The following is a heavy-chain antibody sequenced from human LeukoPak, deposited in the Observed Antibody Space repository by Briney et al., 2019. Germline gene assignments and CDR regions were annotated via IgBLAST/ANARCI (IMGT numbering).Heavy chain of an antibody. V-gene: IGHV1-69*13. CDR3: ARDMELRYCSSTSCYYYYYGMDV. CDR2: IILIFGTA. CDR1: GGTFSSYA. Sequence: SVKVSCKASGGTFSSYAISWVRQAPGQGLEWMGGIILIFGTANYAQKFQGRVTITADESTSTAYMELSSLRSEDTAVYYCARDMELRYCSSTSCYYYYYGMDVWGQGTTVTVSS. D-gene: IGHD2-2*01. J-gene: IGHJ6*02.